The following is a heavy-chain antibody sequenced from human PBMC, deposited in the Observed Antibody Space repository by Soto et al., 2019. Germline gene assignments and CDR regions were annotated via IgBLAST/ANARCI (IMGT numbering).Heavy chain of an antibody. Sequence: PSETLSLTCAVYGGSFSGYYWSWIRQPPGKGLEWIGEINHSGSTNYNPSLKSRVTISVDTSKNQFSLKLSSVTAADTAVYYCARGQYCGGDCYSSTEGYYYYMDVWGKGTTVTVSS. D-gene: IGHD2-21*01. V-gene: IGHV4-34*01. CDR3: ARGQYCGGDCYSSTEGYYYYMDV. J-gene: IGHJ6*03. CDR1: GGSFSGYY. CDR2: INHSGST.